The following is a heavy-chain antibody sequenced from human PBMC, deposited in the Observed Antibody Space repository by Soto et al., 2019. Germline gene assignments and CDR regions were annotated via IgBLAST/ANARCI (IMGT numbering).Heavy chain of an antibody. D-gene: IGHD5-18*01. J-gene: IGHJ4*02. Sequence: QVQLQQWGAGLLKPSETLSLTCAVYGGSFSGYYWSWVRQPPGNGLEWIGEINHSGSTKNNPSLESRVTISVDASKNQFSLKLTSMTAADTAVYYCSRSIQGWTPFDYWGQGTLVTVSS. CDR3: SRSIQGWTPFDY. CDR2: INHSGST. CDR1: GGSFSGYY. V-gene: IGHV4-34*01.